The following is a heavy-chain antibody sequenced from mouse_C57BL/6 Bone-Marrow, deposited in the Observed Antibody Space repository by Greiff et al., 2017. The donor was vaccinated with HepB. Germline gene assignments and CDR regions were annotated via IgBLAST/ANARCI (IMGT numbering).Heavy chain of an antibody. CDR3: ARMDGYYLYWYFDV. CDR1: GFSLSTFGMG. D-gene: IGHD2-3*01. Sequence: QVQLKESGPGILQPSQTLSLTCSFSGFSLSTFGMGVGWIRQPSGKGLEWLAHIWWDDDKYYNPALKSRLTISKDTSKNQVFLKIANVDTADTATYYCARMDGYYLYWYFDVWGTGTTVTVSS. J-gene: IGHJ1*03. V-gene: IGHV8-8*01. CDR2: IWWDDDK.